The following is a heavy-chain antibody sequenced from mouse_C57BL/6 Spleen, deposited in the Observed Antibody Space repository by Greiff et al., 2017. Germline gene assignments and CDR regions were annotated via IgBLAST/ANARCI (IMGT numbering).Heavy chain of an antibody. D-gene: IGHD1-1*01. J-gene: IGHJ3*01. CDR1: GYTFTSYG. V-gene: IGHV1-81*01. CDR3: ARSYYGSSPAWFDY. CDR2: IYPRSGNT. Sequence: VQLVESGAELARPGASVKLSCKASGYTFTSYGISWVKQRTGQGLEWIGEIYPRSGNTYYNEKFKGKATLTADKSSSTAYMELRSLTSEDSAVYFCARSYYGSSPAWFDYWGQGTLVTVSA.